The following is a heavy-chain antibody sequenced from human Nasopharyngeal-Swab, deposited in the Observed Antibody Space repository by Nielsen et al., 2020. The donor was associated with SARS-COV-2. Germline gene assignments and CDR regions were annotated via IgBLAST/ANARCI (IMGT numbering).Heavy chain of an antibody. J-gene: IGHJ4*02. CDR2: ISSSSSYI. Sequence: RQSASCVLERVSSISSSSSYIYYADSVKGRFTISRDNAKNSLYLQMNSLRAEDTAVYYCARSITFGGVIAERHFDYWGQGTLVTVSS. D-gene: IGHD3-16*02. CDR3: ARSITFGGVIAERHFDY. V-gene: IGHV3-21*01.